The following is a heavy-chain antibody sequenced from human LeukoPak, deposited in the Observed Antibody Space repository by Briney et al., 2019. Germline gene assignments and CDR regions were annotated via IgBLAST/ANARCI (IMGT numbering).Heavy chain of an antibody. CDR2: ISSTSSNM. J-gene: IGHJ6*03. D-gene: IGHD1-26*01. V-gene: IGHV3-21*06. CDR3: ARLGTQGGHYMDV. Sequence: GGSLRLSCAASGFIFRNYDMNWVRQAAGKGLEWVSSISSTSSNMFYAASVKGRFIISKDYAKNSLYLQMNSLRVEDTAVYYCARLGTQGGHYMDVGGKGTTVTVSS. CDR1: GFIFRNYD.